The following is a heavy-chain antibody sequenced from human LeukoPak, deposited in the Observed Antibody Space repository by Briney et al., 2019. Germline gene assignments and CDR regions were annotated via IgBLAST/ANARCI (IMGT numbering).Heavy chain of an antibody. J-gene: IGHJ4*02. V-gene: IGHV1-18*01. CDR3: ARAPMKGEPSPFDY. CDR1: GYTFTNYG. D-gene: IGHD1-14*01. Sequence: ASVKVSCKASGYTFTNYGISRVRQAPGQGLEWMGWISGYNGNTNYAQNLQGRVTMTTDTSTSTAYMEVRSLRSDDTAVYYCARAPMKGEPSPFDYWGQGTLVTVSS. CDR2: ISGYNGNT.